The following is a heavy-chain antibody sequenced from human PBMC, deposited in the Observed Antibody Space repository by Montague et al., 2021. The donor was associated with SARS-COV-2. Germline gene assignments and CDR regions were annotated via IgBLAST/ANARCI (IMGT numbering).Heavy chain of an antibody. CDR1: ISSSRYY. V-gene: IGHV4-39*07. D-gene: IGHD3-22*01. CDR3: AGDNRIAMLVVVTRYGLDV. Sequence: SETLSLTCTVSISSSRYYWDWFRQPPGKGLEWIGSMFYTGSTSYNPPPQSRVATIVDTTNNQFSLKLISVTAAATAAYYCAGDNRIAMLVVVTRYGLDVWGQGTTVTVSS. J-gene: IGHJ6*02. CDR2: MFYTGST.